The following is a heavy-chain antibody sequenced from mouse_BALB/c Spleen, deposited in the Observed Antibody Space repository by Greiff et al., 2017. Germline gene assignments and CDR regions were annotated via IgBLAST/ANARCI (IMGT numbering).Heavy chain of an antibody. D-gene: IGHD1-1*01. CDR3: ARSYYYGSSYWYFDV. CDR2: INPNNGGT. J-gene: IGHJ1*01. Sequence: DVKLVESGPELVKPGASVKIPCKASGYTFTDYNMDWVKQSHGKSLEWIGDINPNNGGTIYNQKFKGKATLTVDKSSSTAYMELRSLTSEDTAVYYCARSYYYGSSYWYFDVWGAGTTVTVSS. CDR1: GYTFTDYN. V-gene: IGHV1-18*01.